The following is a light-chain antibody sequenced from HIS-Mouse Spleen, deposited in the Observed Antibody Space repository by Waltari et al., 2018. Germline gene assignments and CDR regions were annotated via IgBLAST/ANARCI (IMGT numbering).Light chain of an antibody. V-gene: IGLV2-14*01. CDR3: SSYTSSSTYV. CDR2: EVS. Sequence: QSALTQPASVSGSPGQSITISCTGTSSDVGGYNYVSWYQQHPGKAPKLMIFEVSNRHSGVSNRFSGSKSGHTASLTISGLQAEDEADYYCSSYTSSSTYVFGTGTKVTVL. CDR1: SSDVGGYNY. J-gene: IGLJ1*01.